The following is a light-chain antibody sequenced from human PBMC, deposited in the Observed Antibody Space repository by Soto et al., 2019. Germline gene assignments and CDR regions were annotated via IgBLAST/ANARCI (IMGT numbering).Light chain of an antibody. CDR2: GAS. V-gene: IGKV3-20*01. CDR3: QQYGSSRT. Sequence: EIVLTQSPGTLSLSPGERATLSCRASQSVRSNYLAWYQQKPGQAPRLLIYGASSRATGIPDRFSGSGSGTDFTLTISRLGPEDFAVYYCQQYGSSRTFGQGTEVEIK. CDR1: QSVRSNY. J-gene: IGKJ1*01.